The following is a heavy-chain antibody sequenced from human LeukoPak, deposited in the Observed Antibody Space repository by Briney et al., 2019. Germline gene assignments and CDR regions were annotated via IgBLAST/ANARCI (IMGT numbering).Heavy chain of an antibody. V-gene: IGHV3-74*01. CDR3: AAIAASATHIDY. CDR1: AFSFNKYW. CDR2: INNDDTSI. J-gene: IGHJ4*02. Sequence: GGSLRLSCATSAFSFNKYWMHWVRQAPGKGLVWVSRINNDDTSISYADSVKGRFTISRDNTKKTLYLQMNSLRAEDTAVYYCAAIAASATHIDYWGQGTLVTVSS. D-gene: IGHD6-13*01.